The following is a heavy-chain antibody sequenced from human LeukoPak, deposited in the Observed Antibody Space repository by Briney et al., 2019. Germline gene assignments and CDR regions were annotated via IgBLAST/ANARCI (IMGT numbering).Heavy chain of an antibody. J-gene: IGHJ5*02. Sequence: PSETLSLTCAVYGGSFSGYYWSWIRQPPGKGLEWIGEINHSGSTNYNPSLKSRVTISVDTSKNQFSLKLSSVTAADTAVYYCARRRPSYSFWFDPWGQGTLVTVSS. CDR2: INHSGST. CDR3: ARRRPSYSFWFDP. D-gene: IGHD2-21*01. CDR1: GGSFSGYY. V-gene: IGHV4-34*01.